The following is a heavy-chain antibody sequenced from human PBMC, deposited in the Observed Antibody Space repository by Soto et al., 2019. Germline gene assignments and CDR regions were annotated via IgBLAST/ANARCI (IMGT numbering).Heavy chain of an antibody. CDR1: GFTFSSYG. Sequence: GGSLRLSCAASGFTFSSYGMHWVRQAPGKGLEWVAVIWYDGSNKYYADSVKGRFTISRDNSKNMLYLQLNSLKSEDTGVYYCVTVLPHANSWFDYWGQGTPVTVSS. J-gene: IGHJ4*02. V-gene: IGHV3-33*01. CDR3: VTVLPHANSWFDY. CDR2: IWYDGSNK. D-gene: IGHD2-2*01.